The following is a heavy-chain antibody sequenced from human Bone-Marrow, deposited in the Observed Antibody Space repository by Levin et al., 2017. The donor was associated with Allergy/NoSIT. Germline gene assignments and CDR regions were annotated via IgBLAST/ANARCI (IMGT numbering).Heavy chain of an antibody. D-gene: IGHD4-17*01. CDR2: INPSGGST. CDR1: GYTFTSYY. J-gene: IGHJ3*02. Sequence: ASVKVSCKASGYTFTSYYMHWLRQAPGQGLEWMGIINPSGGSTSYAQKFQGRVTMTRDTSTSTVYMELSSLRSEDTAVYYCARQRNRADYGDYVDAFDIWGQGTMVTVSS. CDR3: ARQRNRADYGDYVDAFDI. V-gene: IGHV1-46*01.